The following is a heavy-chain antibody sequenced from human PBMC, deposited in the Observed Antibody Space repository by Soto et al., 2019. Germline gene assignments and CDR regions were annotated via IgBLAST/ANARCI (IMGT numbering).Heavy chain of an antibody. CDR2: IIPMFGTA. CDR3: ERPFDYDRRRYYDAY. J-gene: IGHJ4*01. CDR1: GGTFTRYA. V-gene: IGHV1-69*01. D-gene: IGHD3-22*01. Sequence: EASVNVSFKASGGTFTRYAISWVRQAPGQGLEWMGGIIPMFGTANYAQKFQGRLSITADESTSTVYMDLSRLRSDDTAVYYCERPFDYDRRRYYDAYWGQGSLVTVS.